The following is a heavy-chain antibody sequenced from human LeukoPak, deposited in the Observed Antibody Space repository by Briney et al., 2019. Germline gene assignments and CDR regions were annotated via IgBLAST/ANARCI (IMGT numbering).Heavy chain of an antibody. J-gene: IGHJ6*02. V-gene: IGHV1-3*01. CDR2: INAGNGNT. Sequence: ASVKVSCKASGYTFTSYAMHWVRQAPGQRLEWMGWINAGNGNTKYSQKFQGRVTITRDTSASTAYMELSSLRSEVTAVYYCAREASSDFYDFWSGYYSSGMDVWGQGTTVTVSS. CDR3: AREASSDFYDFWSGYYSSGMDV. D-gene: IGHD3-3*01. CDR1: GYTFTSYA.